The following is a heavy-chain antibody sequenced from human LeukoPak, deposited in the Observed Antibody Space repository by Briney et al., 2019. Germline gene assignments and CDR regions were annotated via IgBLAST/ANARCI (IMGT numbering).Heavy chain of an antibody. J-gene: IGHJ5*02. CDR2: IIPIFGTA. CDR3: ARDPVFPKQWLVHNWFDP. Sequence: SVKVSCKASGGTFSSYAISWVRQAPGQGLEWMGRIIPIFGTANYAQKFQGRVTITTDESTSTAYMELSSLRSDDTAVYYCARDPVFPKQWLVHNWFDPWGQGTLVTVSS. D-gene: IGHD6-19*01. CDR1: GGTFSSYA. V-gene: IGHV1-69*05.